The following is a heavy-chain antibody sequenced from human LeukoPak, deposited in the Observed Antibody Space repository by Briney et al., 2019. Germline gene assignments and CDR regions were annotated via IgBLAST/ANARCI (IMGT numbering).Heavy chain of an antibody. CDR1: GGSISSSSYY. CDR2: IYYSGST. D-gene: IGHD6-19*01. V-gene: IGHV4-39*07. J-gene: IGHJ4*02. Sequence: PSETLSLTCAVSGGSISSSSYYWGWIRQPPGKGLEWIGSIYYSGSTYYNPSLKSRVTISVDTSKNQFSLKLGSVTAADTAVYYCARDLAPWLAHMSDWGQGTLVTVSS. CDR3: ARDLAPWLAHMSD.